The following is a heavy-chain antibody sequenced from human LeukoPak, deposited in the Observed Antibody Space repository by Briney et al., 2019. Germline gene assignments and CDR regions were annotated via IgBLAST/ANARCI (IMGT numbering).Heavy chain of an antibody. CDR3: VRATEGGATDV. Sequence: GGSLRLSCEASGFSFSDYYMTWIRQAPGEGLEWVSYISSGGDSTSYAESLEGRFTISRDNAKKSLYLRLNSLRPEDTAIYYCVRATEGGATDVWGQGTTVTVSS. CDR1: GFSFSDYY. V-gene: IGHV3-11*05. D-gene: IGHD1-26*01. CDR2: ISSGGDST. J-gene: IGHJ6*02.